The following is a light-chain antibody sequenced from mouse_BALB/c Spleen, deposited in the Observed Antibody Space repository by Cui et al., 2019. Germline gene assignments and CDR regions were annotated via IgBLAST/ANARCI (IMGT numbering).Light chain of an antibody. CDR2: WAS. V-gene: IGKV6-23*01. J-gene: IGKJ5*01. CDR3: QQYSSYPLT. CDR1: QDVGTA. Sequence: DIVMTQSHIFMSTSVGDRVSITCKASQDVGTAVAWYQQKPGQSPKLLIYWASTRHTGVPDRFTGSGSGTDFTLTISNVQSEDLADYFCQQYSSYPLTFGAGTKLELK.